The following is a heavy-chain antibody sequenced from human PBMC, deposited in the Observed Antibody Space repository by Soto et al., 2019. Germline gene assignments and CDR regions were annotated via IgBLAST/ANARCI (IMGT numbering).Heavy chain of an antibody. CDR3: TTASDCGGDCYFDY. J-gene: IGHJ4*02. V-gene: IGHV3-15*01. CDR2: IKSKTDGGTT. Sequence: GGSLRLSCAASGFTFSNAWMSWVRQAPGKGLEWVGRIKSKTDGGTTDYAAPVKGRFTISRDDSKNTLYLQMNSLKTEHTAVYYCTTASDCGGDCYFDYWGQGTLVTVSS. CDR1: GFTFSNAW. D-gene: IGHD2-21*01.